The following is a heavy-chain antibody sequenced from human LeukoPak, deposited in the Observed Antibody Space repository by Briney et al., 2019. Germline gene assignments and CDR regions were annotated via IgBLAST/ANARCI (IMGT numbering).Heavy chain of an antibody. D-gene: IGHD2-2*01. CDR2: INPNTGET. CDR3: ASYPRYSSTPPFNY. CDR1: GYTFTGYY. V-gene: IGHV1-2*02. J-gene: IGHJ4*02. Sequence: ASVKASCKASGYTFTGYYMHWVRQAPGQGLEWVGWINPNTGETNSAQKFQGRVTMTRDTTINTAYMELTRLTSDDTAVYYCASYPRYSSTPPFNYWGPGTLVTVSS.